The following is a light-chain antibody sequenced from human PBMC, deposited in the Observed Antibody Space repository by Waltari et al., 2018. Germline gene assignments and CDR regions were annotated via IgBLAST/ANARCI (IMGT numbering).Light chain of an antibody. CDR2: HTD. V-gene: IGLV7-46*01. Sequence: QAVVTQEPSLTVFPGGPVTLTSTHYPYWFQQKPGQAPRTMIYHTDIKHSWTPARFSGSLFGGKAALTLSGAQPEDEADYFCLLSYSGVVIFGGGTRLTVL. J-gene: IGLJ2*01. CDR1: STHY. CDR3: LLSYSGVVI.